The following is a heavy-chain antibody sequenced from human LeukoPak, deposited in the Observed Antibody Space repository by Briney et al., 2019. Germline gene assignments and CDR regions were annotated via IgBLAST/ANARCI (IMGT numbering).Heavy chain of an antibody. CDR1: GGSISSSSYY. Sequence: SETLSLTCTVSGGSISSSSYYWGWIRQPPGKGLEWIGSIYYSGSTYYNPSLKSRVTISVDTSKNQFSLKLSSVPAADTAVYYCARGAVAGTGTFDYWGQGTLVTVSS. CDR2: IYYSGST. V-gene: IGHV4-39*01. CDR3: ARGAVAGTGTFDY. J-gene: IGHJ4*02. D-gene: IGHD6-19*01.